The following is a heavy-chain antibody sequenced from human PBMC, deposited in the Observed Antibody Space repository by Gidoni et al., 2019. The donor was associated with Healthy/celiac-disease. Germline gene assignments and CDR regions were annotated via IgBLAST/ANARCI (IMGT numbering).Heavy chain of an antibody. CDR3: ASLGGMATITEDWFDP. CDR1: GFTFSSYA. V-gene: IGHV3-30*04. J-gene: IGHJ5*02. D-gene: IGHD5-12*01. Sequence: QVQLVESGGGVVQPGRSLRLSCAASGFTFSSYAMHWVRQAPGKGLEWVAVISYDGRNKYYADSVKGRFTISRDNSKNTLYLQMNSLRAEDTAVYYCASLGGMATITEDWFDPWGQGTLVTVSS. CDR2: ISYDGRNK.